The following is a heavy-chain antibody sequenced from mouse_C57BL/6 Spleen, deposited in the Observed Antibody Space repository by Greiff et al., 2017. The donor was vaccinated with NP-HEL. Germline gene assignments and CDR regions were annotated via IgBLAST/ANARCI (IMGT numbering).Heavy chain of an antibody. Sequence: VQLQQSGTELVKSGASVKLSCKASGYTFTSYRMHWVKQRPGQGLEWIGNINLSNGGTNYNEKIKSKATLTVDNSSSTAYMQLRGLTSEDSAVYSCARWGWDEEGYYVDYWSQGTSLTVSS. CDR2: INLSNGGT. V-gene: IGHV1-53*01. CDR3: ARWGWDEEGYYVDY. J-gene: IGHJ2*03. CDR1: GYTFTSYR. D-gene: IGHD2-3*01.